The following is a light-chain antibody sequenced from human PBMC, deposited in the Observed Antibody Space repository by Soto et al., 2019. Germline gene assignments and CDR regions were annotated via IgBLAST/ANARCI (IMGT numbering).Light chain of an antibody. Sequence: DIQMTQSPSSLSASVGDRVTITCRASQSISSYLNWYQQKPGKAPKLLIYAASSLQSGVPSRFSGSGSGTDFTLTISSLQPDDFATYYCQQYNDYSWTFGQGTKVEIK. CDR1: QSISSY. CDR2: AAS. V-gene: IGKV1-39*01. J-gene: IGKJ1*01. CDR3: QQYNDYSWT.